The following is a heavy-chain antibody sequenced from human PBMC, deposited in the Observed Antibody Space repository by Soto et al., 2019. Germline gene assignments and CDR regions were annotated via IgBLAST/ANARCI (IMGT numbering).Heavy chain of an antibody. Sequence: QVQLVQSGAEVKKPGSSVKVSCKASGGTFSSYAISWVRQAPGQGLEWMGGLIPFFGTANYEQKFQGRVTITADESTSTAYMELSSLRSEDTAVYYCARTRGPDWSGGSCYGYYWGQGTLVTVSS. D-gene: IGHD2-15*01. CDR1: GGTFSSYA. V-gene: IGHV1-69*01. CDR2: LIPFFGTA. J-gene: IGHJ4*02. CDR3: ARTRGPDWSGGSCYGYY.